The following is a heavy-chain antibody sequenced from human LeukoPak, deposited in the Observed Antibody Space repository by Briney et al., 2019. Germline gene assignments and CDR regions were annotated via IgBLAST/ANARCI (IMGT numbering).Heavy chain of an antibody. D-gene: IGHD2-2*01. J-gene: IGHJ4*02. CDR1: GYTFTNHW. CDR3: ARRGCSATSCSPYYFDY. CDR2: ISPSDSDA. V-gene: IGHV5-51*01. Sequence: GESLKISCKGSGYTFTNHWIGWVRQMPGQGLEWMVIISPSDSDASYSPSFQGQVTISVDKSIYTAYLQRSSLKASDTAMYYCARRGCSATSCSPYYFDYWGQGTLVTVSS.